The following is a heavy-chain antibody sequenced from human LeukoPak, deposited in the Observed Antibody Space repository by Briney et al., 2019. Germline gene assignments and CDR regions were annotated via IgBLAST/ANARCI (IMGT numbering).Heavy chain of an antibody. J-gene: IGHJ5*02. D-gene: IGHD6-19*01. CDR1: GGSLSSSGYY. Sequence: SETLSLTYTVSGGSLSSSGYYWGWTRQPPGKALEWIGNIYHSGSTYYNPSLKTRVTIPVDTSKNQFSLELSSVAAADTAVYYCARVAAVAGTGCWFDPWGQGTLVTVSS. CDR3: ARVAAVAGTGCWFDP. V-gene: IGHV4-39*01. CDR2: IYHSGST.